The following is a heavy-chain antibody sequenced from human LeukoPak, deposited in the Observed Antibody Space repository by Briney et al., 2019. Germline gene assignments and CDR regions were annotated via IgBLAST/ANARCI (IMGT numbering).Heavy chain of an antibody. V-gene: IGHV3-74*01. J-gene: IGHJ4*02. Sequence: GGSLRLSCAASGFTFSNYWMHWVRQAPGKGLVWVSRINDDGSTTTYADSVKGRFTISRDNAKNMLYLQMNSLRADDTAVYFCARESSDSGALYSDYWGQGALVTVSS. CDR2: INDDGSTT. CDR3: ARESSDSGALYSDY. D-gene: IGHD3-22*01. CDR1: GFTFSNYW.